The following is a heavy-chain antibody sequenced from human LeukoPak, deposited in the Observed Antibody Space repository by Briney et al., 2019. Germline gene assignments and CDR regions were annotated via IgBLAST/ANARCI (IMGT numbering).Heavy chain of an antibody. D-gene: IGHD3-16*02. J-gene: IGHJ4*02. CDR2: ISAYNGNT. CDR3: ARGEGTSIMITFGGVIPNKPKPLDY. V-gene: IGHV1-18*01. CDR1: GYTFTSYG. Sequence: ASVKVSCKASGYTFTSYGISWVRQAPGQGLEWMGWISAYNGNTNYAQKLQGRVTMTTDTSTSTAYMELRSLRSDDTAVYYCARGEGTSIMITFGGVIPNKPKPLDYWGQGTLVTVSS.